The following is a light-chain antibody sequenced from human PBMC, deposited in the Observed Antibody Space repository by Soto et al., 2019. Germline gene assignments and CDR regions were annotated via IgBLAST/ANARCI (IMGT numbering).Light chain of an antibody. CDR1: SSDVGGRNY. J-gene: IGLJ2*01. V-gene: IGLV2-11*01. CDR2: DVT. Sequence: QSALTQPRSVSGSPGQSVTISCTGTSSDVGGRNYVSWYQHHPGKAPRLMIYDVTQRPAGVPYRFSGSKSDNTASLSISGLQAEDEADYYCCSYGGSYNLIFGGGTKVTVL. CDR3: CSYGGSYNLI.